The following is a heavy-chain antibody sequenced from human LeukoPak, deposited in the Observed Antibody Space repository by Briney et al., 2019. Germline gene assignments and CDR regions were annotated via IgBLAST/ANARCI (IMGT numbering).Heavy chain of an antibody. CDR3: ATSHCSGGSCYSSYYYYMDV. Sequence: GASVKVSCKGSGYTLTELSMHWVRQAPGKGLEWMGGFDPEDGETIYAQKFQGRVTMTEDTSTDTAYMELSSLRSEDTAVYYCATSHCSGGSCYSSYYYYMDVWGKGTTVTVSS. J-gene: IGHJ6*03. D-gene: IGHD2-15*01. CDR1: GYTLTELS. V-gene: IGHV1-24*01. CDR2: FDPEDGET.